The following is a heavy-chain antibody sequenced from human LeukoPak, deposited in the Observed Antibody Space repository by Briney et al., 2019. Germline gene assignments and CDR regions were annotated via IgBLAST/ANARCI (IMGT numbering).Heavy chain of an antibody. CDR3: AVLLEWIQLDY. CDR2: IIPIFGTA. J-gene: IGHJ4*02. V-gene: IGHV1-69*05. CDR1: GGTFSSYA. D-gene: IGHD5-18*01. Sequence: SVKVSCKASGGTFSSYAISWVRQAPGQGLEWMGGIIPIFGTANYAQKFQGRVTITTDESTSTAYMELSSLRSEDTAVYYCAVLLEWIQLDYWGQGTLDTVSS.